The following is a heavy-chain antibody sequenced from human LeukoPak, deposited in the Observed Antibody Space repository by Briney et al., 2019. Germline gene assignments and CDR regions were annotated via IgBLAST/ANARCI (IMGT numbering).Heavy chain of an antibody. CDR1: GFTFSSYW. D-gene: IGHD3-22*01. CDR3: ARVSLYYYDSSGYQDAFDI. CDR2: INSDGSST. Sequence: GGPLELSCAASGFTFSSYWMNWVRQAPGKGLGWFSVINSDGSSTSYADSVKGRFTISRDNAKNTLYLQMNSLRAEDTAVYYCARVSLYYYDSSGYQDAFDIWGQGTMVTVSS. J-gene: IGHJ3*02. V-gene: IGHV3-74*01.